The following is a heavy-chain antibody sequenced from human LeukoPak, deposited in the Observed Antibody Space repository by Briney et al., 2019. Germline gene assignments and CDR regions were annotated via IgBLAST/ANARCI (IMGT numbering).Heavy chain of an antibody. Sequence: ASVKVSCKASGYTFTDYYMHWVQQAPGKGLEWMGRVDPEDGETIYAEKFQGRVTITADTSTDTAYMELSSLRSEDTAVYYCATDPPYYDYVWGSYPFWGQGTMVSVSS. J-gene: IGHJ3*01. D-gene: IGHD3-16*02. CDR3: ATDPPYYDYVWGSYPF. CDR1: GYTFTDYY. CDR2: VDPEDGET. V-gene: IGHV1-69-2*01.